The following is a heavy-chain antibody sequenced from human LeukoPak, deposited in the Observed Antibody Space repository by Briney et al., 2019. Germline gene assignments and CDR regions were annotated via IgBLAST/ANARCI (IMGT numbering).Heavy chain of an antibody. D-gene: IGHD2-2*01. CDR2: IIPIFGTA. Sequence: ASVKVSCKASGGTFSSYAISWVRQAPGQGLEWMGGIIPIFGTANYAQKFQGRVTITTDESTSTAYMELSRLRSDDTAVYYCARDFRVVVPAAMALYYYYMDVWGKGTTVTVSS. V-gene: IGHV1-69*05. CDR1: GGTFSSYA. J-gene: IGHJ6*03. CDR3: ARDFRVVVPAAMALYYYYMDV.